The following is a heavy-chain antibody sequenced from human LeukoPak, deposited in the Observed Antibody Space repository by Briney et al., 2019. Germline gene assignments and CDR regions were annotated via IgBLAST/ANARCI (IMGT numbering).Heavy chain of an antibody. V-gene: IGHV1-69*13. D-gene: IGHD3-10*01. CDR2: IIPIFGTA. CDR3: ASGMVRGVMSYYYYYMDV. J-gene: IGHJ6*03. Sequence: GASVKVSCKASGGTFSSYAISWVRQAPGQGLEWMGGIIPIFGTANYAQKFQGRVTITADESTSTAYMELSSLRSEDTAVYYCASGMVRGVMSYYYYYMDVWGKGTTVTISS. CDR1: GGTFSSYA.